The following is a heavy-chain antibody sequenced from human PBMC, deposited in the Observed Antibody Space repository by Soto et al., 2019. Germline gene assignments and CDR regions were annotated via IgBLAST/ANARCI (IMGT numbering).Heavy chain of an antibody. D-gene: IGHD3-10*01. V-gene: IGHV5-10-1*01. CDR3: ARRVLREAYYYYRMDL. CDR2: IDPSDSYT. CDR1: GYSFTSYW. Sequence: GESLKISCKGSGYSFTSYWISWVRQMPGKGLEWMGRIDPSDSYTNYSPSFQGHVTISADKSISTAYLQWSSLKASDTAMYYCARRVLREAYYYYRMDLWGQGTTVTVSS. J-gene: IGHJ6*02.